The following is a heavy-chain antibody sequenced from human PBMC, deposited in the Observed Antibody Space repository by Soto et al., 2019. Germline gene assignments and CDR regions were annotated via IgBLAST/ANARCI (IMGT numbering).Heavy chain of an antibody. V-gene: IGHV4-31*03. CDR2: ITGIT. CDR1: GDSVSSAYYH. Sequence: QVQLQESGPGLVKPAQTLSLTCTVYGDSVSSAYYHWSWIRQHQGKGLEWIGYITGITYYNPDLKSRVTISRDMSRNQFSLELSSVTAADTAVYYCATLISGGGGRGYWGQGTLVTVSS. CDR3: ATLISGGGGRGY. J-gene: IGHJ4*02. D-gene: IGHD1-26*01.